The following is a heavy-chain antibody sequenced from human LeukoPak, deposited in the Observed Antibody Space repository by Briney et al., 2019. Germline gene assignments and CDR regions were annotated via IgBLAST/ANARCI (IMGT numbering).Heavy chain of an antibody. V-gene: IGHV3-23*01. J-gene: IGHJ4*02. Sequence: GGSLRLSCAASGFTFSSYAMSWVRQAPGKGLEWVSAIRGSGGSTYYADSVKGRFTISRDNSKNMLYLQMSSLRAEDTAVYYCAKDLLRDITMIVVVSGPFDYWGQGTLVTVSS. CDR3: AKDLLRDITMIVVVSGPFDY. CDR1: GFTFSSYA. D-gene: IGHD3-22*01. CDR2: IRGSGGST.